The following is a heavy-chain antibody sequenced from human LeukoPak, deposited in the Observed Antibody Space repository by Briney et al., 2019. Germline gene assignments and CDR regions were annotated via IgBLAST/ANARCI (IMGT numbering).Heavy chain of an antibody. D-gene: IGHD3-22*01. CDR3: AKDLYHDGSGWGALDV. J-gene: IGHJ3*01. CDR2: ISIIGGST. V-gene: IGHV3-23*01. CDR1: GFSFSTYA. Sequence: GGSLRLSCAASGFSFSTYAMSWVRQAPGKGLERVSTISIIGGSTYYADSVKGRFTISRDNSKSTLYLQMNSLRAEDTAVYFCAKDLYHDGSGWGALDVWGQGTMVTVSS.